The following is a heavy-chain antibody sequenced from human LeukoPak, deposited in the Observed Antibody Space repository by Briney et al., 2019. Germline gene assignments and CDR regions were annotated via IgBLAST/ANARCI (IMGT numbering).Heavy chain of an antibody. D-gene: IGHD6-19*01. Sequence: RFTCAASVFIFNNYAMSWIRRATGEGLDWVTGIIGSAGSTYYADSVKGRFSIYRDNYKNTVYLQMNRLRAEDTAAYYCAKDLAYRSGWFLGAFDVWGQGTMVRVSS. J-gene: IGHJ3*01. V-gene: IGHV3-23*01. CDR2: IIGSAGST. CDR1: VFIFNNYA. CDR3: AKDLAYRSGWFLGAFDV.